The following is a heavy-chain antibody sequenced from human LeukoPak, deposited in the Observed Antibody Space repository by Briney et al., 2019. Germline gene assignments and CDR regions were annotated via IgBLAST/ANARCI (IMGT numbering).Heavy chain of an antibody. CDR1: GGSIRSSNW. J-gene: IGHJ3*02. CDR3: ARDGRAVAEAFEI. Sequence: SETLSLTCAVSGGSIRSSNWSSWVRQPPGKGLECIGEIYHSGSTNYNPSLKSRVTISVDKSKNQFSLKLSSVTAAGTAVYYCARDGRAVAEAFEIWGQGTMVTASS. CDR2: IYHSGST. D-gene: IGHD6-19*01. V-gene: IGHV4-4*02.